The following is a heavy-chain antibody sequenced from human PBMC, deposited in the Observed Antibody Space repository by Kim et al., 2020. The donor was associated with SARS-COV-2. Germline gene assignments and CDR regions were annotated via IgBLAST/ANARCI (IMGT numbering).Heavy chain of an antibody. CDR1: GYTFASFW. V-gene: IGHV5-10-1*01. CDR3: TRGSGGGNSGY. J-gene: IGHJ4*02. CDR2: IDPSDSYI. D-gene: IGHD2-21*02. Sequence: GESLKISCQGSGYTFASFWISWVRQMPGRGLEWLGRIDPSDSYINYNLSFQGHVTISLDKSINTAYLQWSSLRASDTAIYYCTRGSGGGNSGYWGQGTLV.